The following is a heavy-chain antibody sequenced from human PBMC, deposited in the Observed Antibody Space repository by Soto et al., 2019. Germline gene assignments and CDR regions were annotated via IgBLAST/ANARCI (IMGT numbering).Heavy chain of an antibody. V-gene: IGHV1-69*02. CDR3: ARFPQTAIVGAAYFDY. CDR1: GGTFSSYI. J-gene: IGHJ4*02. D-gene: IGHD1-26*01. CDR2: VIHILGIA. Sequence: QVQLVQSGAEVKKPGSSVKVSCKASGGTFSSYIISWVRQAPGQGLEWMGRVIHILGIANYAQKFQGRVTITADKSTSTAYMELSSLRSEDTAVYYCARFPQTAIVGAAYFDYWGQGTLVTVSS.